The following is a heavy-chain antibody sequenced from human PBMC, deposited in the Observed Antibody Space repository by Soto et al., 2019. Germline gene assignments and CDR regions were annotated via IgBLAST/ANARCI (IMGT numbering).Heavy chain of an antibody. J-gene: IGHJ6*03. CDR1: GFTVSSYA. D-gene: IGHD3-16*01. V-gene: IGHV3-23*01. Sequence: EVQLLESGGGLVQPGGSLRISCAASGFTVSSYAMSWVRQAPGKGLEWVSAISGSGSTYSADSVKGRFTIPSDSSKHTVYREMNSLRAGDTAVYYCAKALRFTFTTGHSMAGWCRGTSVTVSS. CDR3: AKALRFTFTTGHSMAG. CDR2: ISGSGST.